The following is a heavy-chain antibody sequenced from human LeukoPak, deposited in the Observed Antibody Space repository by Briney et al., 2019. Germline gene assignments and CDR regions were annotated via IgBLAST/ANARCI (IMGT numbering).Heavy chain of an antibody. V-gene: IGHV3-23*01. J-gene: IGHJ4*02. CDR1: GFTFSSYA. Sequence: GGSLRLSXAASGFTFSSYAMSWVRQAPGKGLEWVSAISGSGGSTYYADSVKGRFTISRDNSKNTLYLQMNSLRAEDTAVYYCAKDLVGGVDTAMVPHWGQGTLVTVSS. D-gene: IGHD5-18*01. CDR3: AKDLVGGVDTAMVPH. CDR2: ISGSGGST.